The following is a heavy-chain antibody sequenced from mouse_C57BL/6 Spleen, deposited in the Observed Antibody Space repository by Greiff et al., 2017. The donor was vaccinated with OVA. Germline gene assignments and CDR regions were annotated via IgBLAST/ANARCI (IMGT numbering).Heavy chain of an antibody. CDR1: GFTFSDYG. CDR2: ISSGSSTI. V-gene: IGHV5-17*01. Sequence: EVMLVEPGGGLVKPGGSLKLSCAASGFTFSDYGIPWVRQAPEKGLEWVAYISSGSSTIYYADTVKGRFTISRDNAKNTLFLQMTSLRSEDTAMYYCARNTGYAMDYWGQGTSVTVSS. D-gene: IGHD1-1*01. J-gene: IGHJ4*01. CDR3: ARNTGYAMDY.